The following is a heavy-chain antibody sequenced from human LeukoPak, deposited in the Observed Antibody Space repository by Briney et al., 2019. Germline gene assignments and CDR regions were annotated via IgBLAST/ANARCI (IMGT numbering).Heavy chain of an antibody. CDR1: GFTFHDYA. CDR3: AKALGSTVTTRTYFDY. V-gene: IGHV3-9*01. J-gene: IGHJ4*02. CDR2: LSWNGGNI. D-gene: IGHD4-17*01. Sequence: GVSLRLSCAASGFTFHDYAMHWVRQAPGKGLEWVSGLSWNGGNIGYAESVRGRFTISRDNAGNSLYLQMNGLRPEDTALYYCAKALGSTVTTRTYFDYWGQGTLVTVSS.